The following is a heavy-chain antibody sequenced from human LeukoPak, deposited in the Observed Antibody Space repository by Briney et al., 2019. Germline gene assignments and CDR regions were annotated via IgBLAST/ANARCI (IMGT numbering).Heavy chain of an antibody. D-gene: IGHD4-17*01. CDR2: ISYDGSNK. Sequence: GGSLRLSCAASGFTFSSCGMHWVRQAPGKGLEWVAVISYDGSNKYYADSVKGRFTISRDNSKNTLYLQMNSLRAEDTAVYYCAKSTVTNDFDYWGQGTLVIVSS. CDR3: AKSTVTNDFDY. J-gene: IGHJ4*02. V-gene: IGHV3-30*18. CDR1: GFTFSSCG.